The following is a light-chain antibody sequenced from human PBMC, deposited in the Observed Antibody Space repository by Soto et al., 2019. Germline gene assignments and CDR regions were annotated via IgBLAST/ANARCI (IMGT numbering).Light chain of an antibody. V-gene: IGKV3D-15*01. CDR1: QSLSRR. CDR3: LQYFRWRT. Sequence: EIVMTQSPATLSVSPGERATLSCRASQSLSRRLAWYQQKPGQAPRLLLYDASTRATDITARFSGSGSGAEFTLSISSLQPEESAVYYCLQYFRWRTFGQGTKVEI. CDR2: DAS. J-gene: IGKJ1*01.